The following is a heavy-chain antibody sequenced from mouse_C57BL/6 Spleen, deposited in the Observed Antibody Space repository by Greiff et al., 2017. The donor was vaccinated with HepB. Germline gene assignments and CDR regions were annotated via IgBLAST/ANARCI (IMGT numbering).Heavy chain of an antibody. CDR3: ARGRDDFDFDY. J-gene: IGHJ2*01. V-gene: IGHV1-20*01. D-gene: IGHD2-4*01. CDR2: INPYNGDT. Sequence: EVQLQQSGPELVKPGDSVKISCKASGYSFTGYFMNWVMQSHGKSLEWIGRINPYNGDTYYNQKFKGKATLTVDKSSSTAHMELRSLTSKDTAVYYCARGRDDFDFDYWGQGTTLTVSS. CDR1: GYSFTGYF.